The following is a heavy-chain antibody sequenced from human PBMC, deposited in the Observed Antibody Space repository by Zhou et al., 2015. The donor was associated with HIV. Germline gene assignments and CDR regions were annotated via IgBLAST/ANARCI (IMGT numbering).Heavy chain of an antibody. CDR1: GGTFSSYA. Sequence: GGTFSSYAISWVRQAPGQGLEWMGGIIPIFGTANYAQKFQGRVTITADESTSTAYMELSSLRSEDTAVYYCARSPGRSSLNAFDIWGQGTMVTVSS. V-gene: IGHV1-69*01. CDR3: ARSPGRSSLNAFDI. D-gene: IGHD6-6*01. CDR2: IIPIFGTA. J-gene: IGHJ3*02.